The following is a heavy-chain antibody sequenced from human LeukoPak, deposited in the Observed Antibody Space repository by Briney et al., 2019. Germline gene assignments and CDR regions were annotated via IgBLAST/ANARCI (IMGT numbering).Heavy chain of an antibody. CDR3: ARGAYDFWSGYQPGYYYMDV. J-gene: IGHJ6*03. V-gene: IGHV1-2*02. CDR2: INPNSGGT. Sequence: EASVKVSCKASGYTFTGYYMHWVRQAPGQGLEWMGWINPNSGGTNYAQKFQGRVTMTRDTSISTAYMELSRLRSDDTAVYYCARGAYDFWSGYQPGYYYMDVWGKGTTVTVSS. CDR1: GYTFTGYY. D-gene: IGHD3-3*01.